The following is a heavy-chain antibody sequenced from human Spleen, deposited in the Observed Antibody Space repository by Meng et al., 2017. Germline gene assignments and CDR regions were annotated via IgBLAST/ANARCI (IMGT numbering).Heavy chain of an antibody. D-gene: IGHD4-17*01. CDR3: ARDLGGAMSTVTTLGY. CDR2: ISSSSSHI. CDR1: GFTFSNYA. J-gene: IGHJ4*02. V-gene: IGHV3-21*01. Sequence: GGSLRLSCAASGFTFSNYAMTWVRQAPGKGLEWVSSISSSSSHIYYADSVKGRFTISRDNAKDSLYLQMNSLRADETAVYYCARDLGGAMSTVTTLGYWGQGILVTVSS.